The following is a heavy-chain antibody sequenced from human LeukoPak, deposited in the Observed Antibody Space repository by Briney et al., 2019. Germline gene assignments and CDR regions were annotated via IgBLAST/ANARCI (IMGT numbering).Heavy chain of an antibody. CDR3: ARAPRGRDIVVVPASSRIVGAHPLDY. CDR1: GGTFSSYA. V-gene: IGHV1-69*05. Sequence: GASVKVSCKASGGTFSSYAISWVRQAPGQGLEWMGGIIPIFGTANYAQKFQGRVTITTDESTSTAYMELSSLRSEDTAVYYCARAPRGRDIVVVPASSRIVGAHPLDYWGQGTLVTVSS. CDR2: IIPIFGTA. J-gene: IGHJ4*02. D-gene: IGHD2-2*01.